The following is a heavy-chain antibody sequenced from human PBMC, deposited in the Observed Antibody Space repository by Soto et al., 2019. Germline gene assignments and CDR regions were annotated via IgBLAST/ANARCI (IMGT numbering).Heavy chain of an antibody. Sequence: ASVKVSCKASGYTFTSYGISWVRQAPGQGLEWMGWISAYNGNTNYAQKLQGGVTMTTDTSTSTAYMELRSLRSDDTAVYYCARLGITIFGVANYLYAFLDYWGQGTLVTVSS. V-gene: IGHV1-18*01. D-gene: IGHD3-3*01. J-gene: IGHJ4*02. CDR3: ARLGITIFGVANYLYAFLDY. CDR2: ISAYNGNT. CDR1: GYTFTSYG.